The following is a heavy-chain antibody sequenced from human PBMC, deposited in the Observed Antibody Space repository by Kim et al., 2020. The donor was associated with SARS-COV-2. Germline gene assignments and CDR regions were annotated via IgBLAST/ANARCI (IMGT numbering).Heavy chain of an antibody. V-gene: IGHV3-74*01. CDR1: GFTFSSYW. Sequence: GGSLRLSCAASGFTFSSYWMHWVRQAPGKGLVWVSRINSDGSSTSYADSVKGRFTISRDNAKNTLYLQMNSLRAEDTAVCYCARMTGDYYDSSGYYYGAFDIWGQGTMVTVSS. J-gene: IGHJ3*02. CDR3: ARMTGDYYDSSGYYYGAFDI. CDR2: INSDGSST. D-gene: IGHD3-22*01.